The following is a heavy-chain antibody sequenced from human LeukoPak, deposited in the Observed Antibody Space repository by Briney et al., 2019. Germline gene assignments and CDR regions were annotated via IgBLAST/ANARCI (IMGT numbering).Heavy chain of an antibody. CDR2: INPNSGGT. CDR1: GYTFTGYY. CDR3: ARDDGGTGWFDP. D-gene: IGHD1-7*01. V-gene: IGHV1-2*02. Sequence: ASVKVSCKASGYTFTGYYMHWVRQAPGQGLEWMGWINPNSGGTNYAQKFQGRVTMTRDTSISTAYMELSRLGSDDTAVYYCARDDGGTGWFDPWGQGTLVTVSS. J-gene: IGHJ5*02.